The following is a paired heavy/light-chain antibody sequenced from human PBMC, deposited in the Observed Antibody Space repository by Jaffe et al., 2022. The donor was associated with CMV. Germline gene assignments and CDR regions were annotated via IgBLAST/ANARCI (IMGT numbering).Heavy chain of an antibody. J-gene: IGHJ5*01. CDR2: IGHSGSST. D-gene: IGHD2-2*01. CDR3: ARGPYCTSSTCYPFDS. V-gene: IGHV3-23*04. CDR1: GFSFSSYA. Sequence: EVQLVESGGGFVQPGGSLRLSCAASGFSFSSYAMSWVRQAPGKGLEWVSNIGHSGSSTYFADSVKGRFTISRDNSRTTLYLQMNSLRAEDTALYYCARGPYCTSSTCYPFDSWGQGTLVTVSS.
Light chain of an antibody. CDR2: GVS. J-gene: IGKJ5*01. CDR3: QQNDDWPPIT. CDR1: QSVGTN. Sequence: EIVMTQSPATLSVSPGERATLSCRASQSVGTNLAWYQQKPGQGPRLLIYGVSTRATGIPARFSGSGSGTEFTLTISSLQPEDFAVYYCQQNDDWPPITFGQGTRLEVK. V-gene: IGKV3-15*01.